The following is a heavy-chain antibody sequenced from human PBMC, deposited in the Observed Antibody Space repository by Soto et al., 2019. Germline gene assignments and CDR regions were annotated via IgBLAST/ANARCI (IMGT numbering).Heavy chain of an antibody. CDR2: INHSGTT. D-gene: IGHD2-21*02. CDR3: ASHLKSPVTVYWYFDL. J-gene: IGHJ2*01. V-gene: IGHV4-34*01. Sequence: QVHLQQWGAGLLKPSETLSLTCAVYGGSFSGYYWSWIRQTPGKGLEWIGEINHSGTTNYNPSIKSRVTISVDTSKNPFSLKLSSVTAADTAVYYCASHLKSPVTVYWYFDLWGRGTLVTVSS. CDR1: GGSFSGYY.